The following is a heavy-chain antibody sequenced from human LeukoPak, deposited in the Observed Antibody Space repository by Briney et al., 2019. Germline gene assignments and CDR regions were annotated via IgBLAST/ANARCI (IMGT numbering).Heavy chain of an antibody. CDR1: GYTFTIYD. J-gene: IGHJ3*02. V-gene: IGHV1-18*01. D-gene: IGHD1-26*01. CDR2: ISAYNGNT. CDR3: ARDMIVGAATFFDAYDI. Sequence: ASVKVSCKASGYTFTIYDISWVRQAPGQGLEWMGWISAYNGNTNYAQKLQGRVAMTTDTSTSTAYMELRSLRSDDTAVYYCARDMIVGAATFFDAYDIWGQGTLVTVSS.